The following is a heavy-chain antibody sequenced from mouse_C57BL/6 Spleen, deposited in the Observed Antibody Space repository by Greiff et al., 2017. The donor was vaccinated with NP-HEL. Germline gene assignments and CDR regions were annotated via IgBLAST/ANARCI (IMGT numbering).Heavy chain of an antibody. V-gene: IGHV1-18*01. D-gene: IGHD3-3*01. J-gene: IGHJ4*01. CDR3: ARSRRGPYAMDY. Sequence: EVQLQESGPELVKPGASVKIPCKASGYTFTDYNMDWVKPSHGKSLEWIGDINPNNGGTIYNQKFKGKATLTVDKSSSTAYMELRSLTSEDTAVYYCARSRRGPYAMDYWGQGTSVTVSS. CDR2: INPNNGGT. CDR1: GYTFTDYN.